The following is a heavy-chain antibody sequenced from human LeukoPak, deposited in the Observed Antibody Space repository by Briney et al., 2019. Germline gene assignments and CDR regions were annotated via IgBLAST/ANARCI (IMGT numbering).Heavy chain of an antibody. CDR1: GFTFSSYA. D-gene: IGHD3-10*01. CDR3: AKAKGENYYGSGIDY. Sequence: GSLRLSCAASGFTFSSYAMSWVRQAPGKGLEWVSAISGSGGSTYYADSVKGRFTISRDNSKNTLYLQMNSLRAEDTAVYYCAKAKGENYYGSGIDYWGQGTLVTVSS. CDR2: ISGSGGST. V-gene: IGHV3-23*01. J-gene: IGHJ4*02.